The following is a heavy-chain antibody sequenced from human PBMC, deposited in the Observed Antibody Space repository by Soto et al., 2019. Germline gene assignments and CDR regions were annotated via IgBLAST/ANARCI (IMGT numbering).Heavy chain of an antibody. CDR2: IIPIFGTA. D-gene: IGHD1-7*01. V-gene: IGHV1-69*01. Sequence: QVQLVQSGAEVKKPGSSVKVSCKASGGTFSSYAISWVRQAPGQGLEWMGGIIPIFGTANYAQKFQGRVTITADESTSTAYMELSSLRSEDTAVYYCARDRETGTTGDYYYYGMDVWGQGTTVTVSS. CDR1: GGTFSSYA. CDR3: ARDRETGTTGDYYYYGMDV. J-gene: IGHJ6*02.